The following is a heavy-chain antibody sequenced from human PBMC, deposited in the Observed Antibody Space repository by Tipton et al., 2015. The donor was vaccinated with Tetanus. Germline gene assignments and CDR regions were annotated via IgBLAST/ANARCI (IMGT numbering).Heavy chain of an antibody. CDR3: TREAPGLTTVTDYYYYYGMDV. CDR1: GFTFGDYA. D-gene: IGHD4-11*01. V-gene: IGHV3-49*03. Sequence: RSLRLSCTASGFTFGDYAMSWFRQAPGKGLEWVGFIRSKAYGGTTEYAASVKGRFTISRDDSKSIAYLQMNSLKTEDTAVYYCTREAPGLTTVTDYYYYYGMDVWGQGTTVTVSS. J-gene: IGHJ6*02. CDR2: IRSKAYGGTT.